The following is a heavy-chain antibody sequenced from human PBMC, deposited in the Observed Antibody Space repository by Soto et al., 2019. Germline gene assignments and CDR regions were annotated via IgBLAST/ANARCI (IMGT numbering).Heavy chain of an antibody. D-gene: IGHD3-10*01. CDR1: GGSISSGGYY. CDR3: ASGVLH. CDR2: ISYSGST. J-gene: IGHJ4*01. V-gene: IGHV4-31*03. Sequence: QVQLQESGPGLVQPSQTLSLTCTVSGGSISSGGYYWSWIRQHPGTGLEWIGHISYSGSTYYSTSLQRRVTISVDTSRNQFSLIVHSVTAADTAVYYCASGVLHWGQGTLVTVAS.